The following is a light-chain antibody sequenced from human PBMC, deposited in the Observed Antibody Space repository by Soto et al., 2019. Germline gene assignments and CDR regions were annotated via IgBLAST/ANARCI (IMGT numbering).Light chain of an antibody. Sequence: DIQMTQSPSSLSASVGXRVTVTCRASQNIGTFLNWYQHKPGKAPKLLISGASSLHTGVPSRFSGSGSGTDFTLTINNLHPEDFATYYCQQSYSSLALTFGGGTKLQIK. J-gene: IGKJ4*01. CDR1: QNIGTF. CDR2: GAS. CDR3: QQSYSSLALT. V-gene: IGKV1-39*01.